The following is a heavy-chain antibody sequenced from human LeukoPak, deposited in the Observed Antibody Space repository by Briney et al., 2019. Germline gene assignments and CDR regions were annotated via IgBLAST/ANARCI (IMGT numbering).Heavy chain of an antibody. CDR3: ARHGHKNEYNSPGVDY. D-gene: IGHD1-14*01. J-gene: IGHJ4*02. CDR2: IFYSGAT. Sequence: SETLSLTCAVYGGSFSGYYWSWIRQPPGECLEWVGSIFYSGATYYNPSLKSRVTISVDTSKKQFSLKLNSVTAADTAVYYCARHGHKNEYNSPGVDYWGQGTLVTVSS. V-gene: IGHV4-34*12. CDR1: GGSFSGYY.